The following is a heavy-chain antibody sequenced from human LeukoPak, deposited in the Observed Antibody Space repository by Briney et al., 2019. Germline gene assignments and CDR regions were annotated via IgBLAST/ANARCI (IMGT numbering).Heavy chain of an antibody. V-gene: IGHV1-2*02. CDR2: INPNSGGT. J-gene: IGHJ3*02. CDR3: ARGGSHADAFDI. Sequence: GASVKVSCKASGYTFTSYGISWVRQAPGQGLEWMGWINPNSGGTNYAQKFQGRVTMTRDTSISTAYMELSRLRSDDTAVYYCARGGSHADAFDIWGQGTMVTVSS. CDR1: GYTFTSYG. D-gene: IGHD3-16*01.